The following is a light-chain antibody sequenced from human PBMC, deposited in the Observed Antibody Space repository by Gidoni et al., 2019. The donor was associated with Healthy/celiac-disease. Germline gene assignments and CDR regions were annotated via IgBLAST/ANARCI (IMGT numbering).Light chain of an antibody. CDR1: QGISNS. CDR3: QQYYSTPRT. Sequence: DIQMTQSPSSLSASVEARVTITCRASQGISNSLAWYQQKPGKAPKLLLYAASRLESGVPSRFSGSGAGTDYTLTISSLQPEDFATYYCQQYYSTPRTFGQGTKVEIK. V-gene: IGKV1-NL1*01. J-gene: IGKJ1*01. CDR2: AAS.